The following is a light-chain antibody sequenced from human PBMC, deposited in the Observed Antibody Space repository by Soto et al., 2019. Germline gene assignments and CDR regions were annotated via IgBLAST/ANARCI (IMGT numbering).Light chain of an antibody. J-gene: IGKJ1*01. Sequence: GDRVTITCRASQSINTWLAWYQQKPGTAPKLLIYDALTLESGVPSRFSGSGSGTEFTLTISSLQPDDFATYYCQQYNSYSWTFGQGTKVDIK. V-gene: IGKV1-5*01. CDR2: DAL. CDR1: QSINTW. CDR3: QQYNSYSWT.